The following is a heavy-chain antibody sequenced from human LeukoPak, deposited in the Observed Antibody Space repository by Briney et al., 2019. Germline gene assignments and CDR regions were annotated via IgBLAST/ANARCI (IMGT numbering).Heavy chain of an antibody. CDR3: AKEFGGDDAFDI. V-gene: IGHV3-9*01. CDR2: ISWNSGSI. J-gene: IGHJ3*02. D-gene: IGHD4-17*01. Sequence: PGGSLRLSCAASGFTFSSYTMNWVRQAPGKGLEWVSGISWNSGSIGYADSVKGRFTISRDNAKNSLYLQMNSLRAEDTALYYCAKEFGGDDAFDIWGQGTMVTVSS. CDR1: GFTFSSYT.